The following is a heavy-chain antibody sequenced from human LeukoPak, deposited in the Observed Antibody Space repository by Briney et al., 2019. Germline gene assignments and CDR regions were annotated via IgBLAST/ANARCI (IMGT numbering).Heavy chain of an antibody. D-gene: IGHD5-24*01. V-gene: IGHV4-34*01. CDR3: AREMATTPAT. CDR1: GGSFSGYY. CDR2: INHSGST. J-gene: IGHJ5*02. Sequence: PSETLSLTCAVYGGSFSGYYWSWIRQPPGKGLEWIGEINHSGSTNYNPSLKSRVTISVDTSKNQFSLKLSSVTAADTAVYYCAREMATTPATWGQGTLVTVSS.